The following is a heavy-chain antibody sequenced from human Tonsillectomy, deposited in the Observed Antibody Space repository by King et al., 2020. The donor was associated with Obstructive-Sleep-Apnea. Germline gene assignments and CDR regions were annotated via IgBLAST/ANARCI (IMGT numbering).Heavy chain of an antibody. CDR3: AREIYYDSSGPKGWFDP. CDR1: GYTFTSYG. Sequence: VQLVESGGEVKKPGASVKVSCKASGYTFTSYGISWVRQAPGQGLEWMGWISAYNGNTNYAHKFQGRITMTTDTSTSTAYMELRSLRSDDTAVYYCAREIYYDSSGPKGWFDPWGQGTLVTVSS. J-gene: IGHJ5*02. V-gene: IGHV1-18*04. CDR2: ISAYNGNT. D-gene: IGHD3-22*01.